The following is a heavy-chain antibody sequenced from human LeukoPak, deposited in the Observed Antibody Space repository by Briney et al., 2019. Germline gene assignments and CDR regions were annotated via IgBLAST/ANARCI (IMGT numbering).Heavy chain of an antibody. J-gene: IGHJ3*02. CDR3: ARDGGSWTDTMSTPTDAFDI. V-gene: IGHV3-30-3*01. Sequence: PGRSLRLSCAASGFTFSSYAMHWVRQAPGKGLEWVAVISYDGSNKYYADSVKGRFTISRDNSKNTLYLQMNSLRAEDTAVYYCARDGGSWTDTMSTPTDAFDIWGQGTMVTVSS. CDR1: GFTFSSYA. CDR2: ISYDGSNK. D-gene: IGHD3-10*02.